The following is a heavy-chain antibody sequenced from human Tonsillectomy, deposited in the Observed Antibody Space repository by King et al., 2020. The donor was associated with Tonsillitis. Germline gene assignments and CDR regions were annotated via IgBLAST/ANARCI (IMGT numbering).Heavy chain of an antibody. V-gene: IGHV3-48*03. Sequence: VQLVESGGGLVQPGGSLRLSCAASGFTFSSYEMNWVRQAPGKGLEWVSYISSSGSTIYYADSVKGRFTISRDNAKNSLYLQMNSLRAEDTAAYYCARDLLGYSGSYGVMDVWGKGTTVTVSS. D-gene: IGHD1-26*01. CDR3: ARDLLGYSGSYGVMDV. J-gene: IGHJ6*03. CDR2: ISSSGSTI. CDR1: GFTFSSYE.